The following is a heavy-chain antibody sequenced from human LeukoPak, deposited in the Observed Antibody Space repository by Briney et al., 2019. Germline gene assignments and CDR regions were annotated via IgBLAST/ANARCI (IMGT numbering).Heavy chain of an antibody. Sequence: GGSLRLSCAASGFTFSSYSMNWVRQAPGKGLEWVSYISSSSSTIYYADSVKGRFTISRDNAKNSLYLQMNSLRAEDTAVYYCARELGPYDSSGYYYVRGGIFDYWGQGTLVTVSS. D-gene: IGHD3-22*01. J-gene: IGHJ4*02. V-gene: IGHV3-48*01. CDR1: GFTFSSYS. CDR2: ISSSSSTI. CDR3: ARELGPYDSSGYYYVRGGIFDY.